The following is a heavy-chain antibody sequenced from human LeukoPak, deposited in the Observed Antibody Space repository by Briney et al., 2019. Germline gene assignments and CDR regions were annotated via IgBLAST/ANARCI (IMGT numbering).Heavy chain of an antibody. D-gene: IGHD4/OR15-4a*01. J-gene: IGHJ4*02. CDR3: AKDERVYGTNAGTLLDY. CDR2: IQYDGNNI. V-gene: IGHV3-30*02. CDR1: GFSFRDYG. Sequence: GGFLRLSCTTSGFSFRDYGMHWVRQASGKGLELVAFIQYDGNNIYYADSVKGRFAISRDDSKNTLHLEMNSLRPEDTALYYCAKDERVYGTNAGTLLDYWGQGTLVSVSS.